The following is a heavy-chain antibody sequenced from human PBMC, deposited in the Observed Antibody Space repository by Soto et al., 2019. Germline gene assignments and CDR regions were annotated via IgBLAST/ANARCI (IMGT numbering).Heavy chain of an antibody. CDR1: GGTFSSYA. J-gene: IGHJ5*02. CDR2: IIPIFGTA. CDR3: AGIVLMVYANWFDP. V-gene: IGHV1-69*13. D-gene: IGHD2-8*01. Sequence: XVKVSCKASGGTFSSYAISWVRQAPGQGLEWMGGIIPIFGTANYAQKFQGRVTITADESTSTAYMELSSLRSEDTAVYYCAGIVLMVYANWFDPWGQGTLVTVS.